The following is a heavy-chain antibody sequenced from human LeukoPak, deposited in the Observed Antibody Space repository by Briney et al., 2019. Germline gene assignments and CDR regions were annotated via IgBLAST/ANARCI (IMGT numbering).Heavy chain of an antibody. CDR3: AKGVSFMVRGSVVFDY. CDR1: GFTFSSYG. CDR2: IIGGAGGT. Sequence: PGGSLRLSCAASGFTFSSYGMHWVRQAPGKGLEWVSGIIGGAGGTYYADSVKGRFTISRDNSKNTLYLQMNSLRAEDTAVYYCAKGVSFMVRGSVVFDYWGQGTLVTVSS. D-gene: IGHD3-10*01. V-gene: IGHV3-23*01. J-gene: IGHJ4*02.